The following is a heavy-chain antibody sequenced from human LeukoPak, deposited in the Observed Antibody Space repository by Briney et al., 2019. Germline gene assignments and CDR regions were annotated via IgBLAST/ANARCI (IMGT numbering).Heavy chain of an antibody. Sequence: GASVKVSCTASGYTFTRYDINWVRQATGPGLAWLGWMNHNRGITGDAHKFQGRVTITRNTSISTAYMELSSLRSEHTAVYYCARGKLDLVGNWGQGTLVTVSS. D-gene: IGHD1-1*01. CDR3: ARGKLDLVGN. CDR1: GYTFTRYD. V-gene: IGHV1-8*01. J-gene: IGHJ4*02. CDR2: MNHNRGIT.